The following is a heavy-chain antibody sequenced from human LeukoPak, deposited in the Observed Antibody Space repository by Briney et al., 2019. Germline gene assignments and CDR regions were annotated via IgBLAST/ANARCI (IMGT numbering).Heavy chain of an antibody. CDR1: GFTFSSYA. D-gene: IGHD2-15*01. Sequence: GGSLRFSCAASGFTFSSYAMSWVRQAPGKGLEWVSAISGSGGSTYYADSVKGRFTISRDNSKNTLYLQMNSLRAEDTAVYYCAKTGSDGGNYGYWGQGTLVTVSS. CDR3: AKTGSDGGNYGY. CDR2: ISGSGGST. J-gene: IGHJ4*02. V-gene: IGHV3-23*01.